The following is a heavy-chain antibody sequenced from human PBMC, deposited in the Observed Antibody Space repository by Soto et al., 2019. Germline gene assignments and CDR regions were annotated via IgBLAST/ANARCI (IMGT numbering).Heavy chain of an antibody. CDR1: GFTFSSYA. V-gene: IGHV3-30-3*01. Sequence: QVQLVESGGGVVQPGRSLRLSCAASGFTFSSYAMHWVRQAPGKGLEWVAVISYDGSNKYYADSVKGRFTISRDNSKNTLYLQMNSLRAEDTAVYYCARESGPTVTDAFAIWGQGTMVTVSS. D-gene: IGHD4-17*01. J-gene: IGHJ3*02. CDR2: ISYDGSNK. CDR3: ARESGPTVTDAFAI.